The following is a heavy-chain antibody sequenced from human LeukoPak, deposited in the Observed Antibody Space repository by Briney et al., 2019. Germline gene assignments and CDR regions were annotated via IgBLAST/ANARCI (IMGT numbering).Heavy chain of an antibody. D-gene: IGHD5-18*01. CDR1: GFSLTNFG. J-gene: IGHJ4*02. CDR3: ARIGYKNGPPAY. V-gene: IGHV3-48*04. Sequence: PGGSLRLSCEASGFSLTNFGITWVRRAPGKGLEWLSFISSSGSTINYADSVKGRFTTSRDNAKNSVHLHMNSLRAEDTAVYYCARIGYKNGPPAYWGQGTLVAVSS. CDR2: ISSSGSTI.